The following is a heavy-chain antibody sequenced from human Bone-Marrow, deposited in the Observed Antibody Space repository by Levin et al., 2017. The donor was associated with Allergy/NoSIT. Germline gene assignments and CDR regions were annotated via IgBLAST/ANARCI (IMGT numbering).Heavy chain of an antibody. CDR2: ISADGSNE. V-gene: IGHV3-30*04. CDR1: GFTFSSYA. CDR3: ARKNWGTFDY. Sequence: HGESLKISCVASGFTFSSYAMHWVRQAPGEGLEWVAVISADGSNEYYADSVKGRFTISRDNSKNNLYLQINSLRPEDTALYYCARKNWGTFDYWGQGTLVIVSS. D-gene: IGHD7-27*01. J-gene: IGHJ4*02.